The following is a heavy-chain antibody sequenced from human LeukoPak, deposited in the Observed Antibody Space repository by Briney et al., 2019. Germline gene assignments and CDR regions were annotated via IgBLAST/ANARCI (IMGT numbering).Heavy chain of an antibody. Sequence: GGSLRLSCAASGFTFSSYGMHWVRQAPGKGLEWVAVIWYDGSNKYYADSVKGRFTISRDNSKNTLYLQMNSLRAEGTAVYYCARDLYDSSGYYFSYCYYYYMDVWGKGTTVTVSS. D-gene: IGHD3-22*01. CDR3: ARDLYDSSGYYFSYCYYYYMDV. V-gene: IGHV3-33*01. CDR2: IWYDGSNK. CDR1: GFTFSSYG. J-gene: IGHJ6*03.